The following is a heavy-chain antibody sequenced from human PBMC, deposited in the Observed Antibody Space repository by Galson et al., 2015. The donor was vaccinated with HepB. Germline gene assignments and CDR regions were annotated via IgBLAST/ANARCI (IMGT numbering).Heavy chain of an antibody. Sequence: SLRLSCAASGFTFSSYAMSWVRQAPGKGLEWVSAISGSGGSTYYADSVKGRFTISRDNSKNTLYLQMNSLRAEDTAVYYCAKSEEYAMGAFDIWGQGTMVTVSS. CDR2: ISGSGGST. D-gene: IGHD2-8*01. J-gene: IGHJ3*02. CDR1: GFTFSSYA. CDR3: AKSEEYAMGAFDI. V-gene: IGHV3-23*01.